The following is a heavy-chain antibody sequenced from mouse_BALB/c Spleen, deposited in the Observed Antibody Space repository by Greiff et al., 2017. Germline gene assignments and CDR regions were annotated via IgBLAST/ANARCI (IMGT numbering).Heavy chain of an antibody. V-gene: IGHV10-1*02. Sequence: EVQLVESGGGLVQPKGSLKLSCAASGFTFNTYAMNWVRQAPGKGLEWVARIRSKSNNYATYYADSVKDRFTISRDDSQSMLYLQMNNLKTEDTAMYYCVRHRSNWPFDYWGQGTTLTVSS. CDR2: IRSKSNNYAT. D-gene: IGHD2-5*01. CDR1: GFTFNTYA. J-gene: IGHJ2*01. CDR3: VRHRSNWPFDY.